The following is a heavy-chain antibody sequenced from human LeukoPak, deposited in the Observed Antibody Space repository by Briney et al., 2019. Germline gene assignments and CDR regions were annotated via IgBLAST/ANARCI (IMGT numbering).Heavy chain of an antibody. Sequence: PGGSLRLSCAASGFTFRSYSMNWVRQAPGKGLEWVSSISVGSNYICYADSVKGRFTISRDNAKNLVYLQMNSLRAEDTAVYYCARDGVVVTYYFEYWGQGTMVTVSA. V-gene: IGHV3-21*06. D-gene: IGHD4-23*01. CDR1: GFTFRSYS. CDR3: ARDGVVVTYYFEY. J-gene: IGHJ4*02. CDR2: ISVGSNYI.